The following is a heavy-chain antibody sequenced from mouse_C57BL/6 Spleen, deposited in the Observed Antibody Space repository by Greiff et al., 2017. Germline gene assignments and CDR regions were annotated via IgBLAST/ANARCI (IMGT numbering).Heavy chain of an antibody. CDR2: INPYNGDT. CDR3: ARGEADYFDY. CDR1: GYSFTGYF. V-gene: IGHV1-20*01. Sequence: EVKLVESGPELVKPGDSVKISCKASGYSFTGYFMNWVMQSHGKSLEWIGRINPYNGDTFYNQKFKGKATLTVDKSSSTAHMELRSLTSEDSAVYYCARGEADYFDYWGQGTTLTVSS. J-gene: IGHJ2*01.